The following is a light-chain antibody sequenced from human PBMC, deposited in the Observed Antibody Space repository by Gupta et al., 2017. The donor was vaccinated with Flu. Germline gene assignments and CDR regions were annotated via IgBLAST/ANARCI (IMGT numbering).Light chain of an antibody. V-gene: IGKV3-20*01. CDR1: QSVSSSY. Sequence: IVLTQSPGTLSLSPGERATLSCRASQSVSSSYLAWYQQKPGQAPRLLIYSASSRVTGVPDRFSGSGSGTDFTLTISRLEPEDFAVYYCQHYDTSLLFTFGPGTKVETK. CDR2: SAS. J-gene: IGKJ3*01. CDR3: QHYDTSLLFT.